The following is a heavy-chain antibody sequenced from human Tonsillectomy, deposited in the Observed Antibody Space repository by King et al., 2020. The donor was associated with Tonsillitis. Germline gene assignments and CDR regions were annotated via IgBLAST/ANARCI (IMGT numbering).Heavy chain of an antibody. Sequence: VQLVQSGGGLVKPGGSLRLSCASSGFTFSDYYMNWIRQAPWKGLEWVSYISSSSSYTNYADSVNGRFTISRDNAKNSLYLQMNSLRAEDTAVYYCARFMGELLYSFDYWGQGTLVTVSS. CDR3: ARFMGELLYSFDY. CDR1: GFTFSDYY. CDR2: ISSSSSYT. J-gene: IGHJ4*02. D-gene: IGHD3-10*01. V-gene: IGHV3-11*06.